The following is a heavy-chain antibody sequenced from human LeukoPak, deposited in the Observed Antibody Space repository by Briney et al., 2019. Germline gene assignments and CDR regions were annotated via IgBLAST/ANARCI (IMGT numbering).Heavy chain of an antibody. D-gene: IGHD3-10*01. V-gene: IGHV1-2*02. J-gene: IGHJ4*02. CDR1: GYTFTGYY. CDR3: ARVAVEIWFGEFTAFDY. Sequence: ASVKVSCKASGYTFTGYYMHWVRRAPGQGLEWMGWINPNSGGTNYAQKFQGRVTMTRDTSISTAYMELSRLRSDDTAVYYCARVAVEIWFGEFTAFDYWGQGTLVTVSS. CDR2: INPNSGGT.